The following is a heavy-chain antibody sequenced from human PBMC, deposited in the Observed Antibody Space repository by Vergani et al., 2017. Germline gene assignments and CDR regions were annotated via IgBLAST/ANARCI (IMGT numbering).Heavy chain of an antibody. D-gene: IGHD6-13*01. CDR3: GHSSSWYKYYFDY. CDR2: IYYSGST. V-gene: IGHV4-39*01. J-gene: IGHJ4*02. CDR1: GGSISSSSYY. Sequence: QLQLQESGPGLVKPSETLSLTCTVSGGSISSSSYYWGWIRQPPGKGLEWIGSIYYSGSTYYNPSLKSRVTISVDTSKNQFSLKLSSVTAADTAVYYCGHSSSWYKYYFDYWGQGTLVTVSS.